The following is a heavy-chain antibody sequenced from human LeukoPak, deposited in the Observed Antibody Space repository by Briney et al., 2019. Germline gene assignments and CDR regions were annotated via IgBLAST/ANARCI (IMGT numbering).Heavy chain of an antibody. J-gene: IGHJ5*02. V-gene: IGHV4-39*07. D-gene: IGHD6-19*01. CDR1: GGSISSSSYY. CDR2: IYYSGST. CDR3: ARDFSVAGTRGNWFDP. Sequence: SETLSLTCTVSGGSISSSSYYWGWIRQPPGKGLEWIGSIYYSGSTYYNPSLKSRVTISVDTSKNQFSLKLSSVTAADTAVYYCARDFSVAGTRGNWFDPWGQGTLVTVSS.